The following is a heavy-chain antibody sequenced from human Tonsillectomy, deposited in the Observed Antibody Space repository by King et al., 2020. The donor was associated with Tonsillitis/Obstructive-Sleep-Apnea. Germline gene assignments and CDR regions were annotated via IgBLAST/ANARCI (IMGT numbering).Heavy chain of an antibody. CDR3: AGGDLVVGPATIHYYYYMDV. CDR1: GGSFSGYY. J-gene: IGHJ6*03. D-gene: IGHD2-2*02. V-gene: IGHV4-34*01. CDR2: INHSGST. Sequence: VQLQQWGAGLLKPSETLSLTCAVYGGSFSGYYWSWIRQPPGKGLEWIGEINHSGSTNYNPSLKSRVTISVDTSKNQFSLKLSSLTAADTAVYYCAGGDLVVGPATIHYYYYMDVWGKGTTVTVSS.